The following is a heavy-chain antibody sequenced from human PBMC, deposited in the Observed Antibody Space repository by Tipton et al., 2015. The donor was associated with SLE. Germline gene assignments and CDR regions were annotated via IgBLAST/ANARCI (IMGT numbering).Heavy chain of an antibody. V-gene: IGHV4-4*02. D-gene: IGHD3-3*01. J-gene: IGHJ4*02. CDR1: GGSISSSNW. Sequence: TLSLTCAVSGGSISSSNWWSWVRQPPGKGLEWIGEIYHSGSTNYNPSLKSRVTISVDTSKNQFSLKLSSVTAADTAVYYCARAASYYDSRWGFDYWGQGTLVTVSS. CDR2: IYHSGST. CDR3: ARAASYYDSRWGFDY.